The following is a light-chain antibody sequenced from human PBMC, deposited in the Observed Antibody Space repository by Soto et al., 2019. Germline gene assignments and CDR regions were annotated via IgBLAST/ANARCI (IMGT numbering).Light chain of an antibody. CDR3: QQYNNWPPVT. J-gene: IGKJ4*01. CDR2: GAS. Sequence: EIVMTQSPATLSVSPGERATLSCRASQSVSSNLAWYQQKPGQAPRLLIYGASTRATGIPAKFSGSGSGTEFTVTISSLQPEDFAVYYCQQYNNWPPVTFGGGTKVEIK. CDR1: QSVSSN. V-gene: IGKV3-15*01.